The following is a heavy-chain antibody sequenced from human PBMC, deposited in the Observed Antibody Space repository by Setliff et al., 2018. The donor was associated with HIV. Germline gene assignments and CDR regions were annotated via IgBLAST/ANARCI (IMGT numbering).Heavy chain of an antibody. CDR1: GYTFTDYY. CDR3: ARGGGGYYYVGAVGI. CDR2: INPNSSDT. J-gene: IGHJ3*02. D-gene: IGHD3-22*01. Sequence: ASVKVSCKASGYTFTDYYIHWVRQAPGQGLEWMGWINPNSSDTNYAQKFQGRVTMTRDTSISTAYMELSSLRSEDTAVYYCARGGGGYYYVGAVGIWGQGTVVTVSS. V-gene: IGHV1-2*02.